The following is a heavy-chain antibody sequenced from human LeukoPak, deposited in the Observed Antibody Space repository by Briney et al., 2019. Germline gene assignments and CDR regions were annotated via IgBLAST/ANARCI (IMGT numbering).Heavy chain of an antibody. CDR3: ARARALFYCSSTSCYGFDP. D-gene: IGHD2-2*01. J-gene: IGHJ5*02. CDR1: GGTFSSYA. CDR2: IIPIFGTA. V-gene: IGHV1-69*13. Sequence: SVKVSCKASGGTFSSYAISWVRQAPGQGLEWMGGIIPIFGTANYAQKFQGRVTITADESTSTAYMELSSLRSEDTAVYYCARARALFYCSSTSCYGFDPWGQGTLATVSS.